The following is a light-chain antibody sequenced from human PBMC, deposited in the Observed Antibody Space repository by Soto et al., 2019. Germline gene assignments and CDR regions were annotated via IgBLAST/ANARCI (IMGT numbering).Light chain of an antibody. CDR1: QNILSN. CDR3: QQYNNWPIT. CDR2: GAS. V-gene: IGKV3-15*01. J-gene: IGKJ5*01. Sequence: VVITQSPATLSVSPGERATLSCRASQNILSNLAWYQQKPGQAPRLLIYGASTRATGIPVRFSGSGSGTEFTLTINSLQSEDFEIYYCQQYNNWPITFGQGTRLEI.